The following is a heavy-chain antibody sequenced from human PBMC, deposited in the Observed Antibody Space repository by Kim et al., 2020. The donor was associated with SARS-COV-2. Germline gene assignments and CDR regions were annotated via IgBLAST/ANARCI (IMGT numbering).Heavy chain of an antibody. CDR3: AKAYSSSGWYSKTVY. J-gene: IGHJ4*02. D-gene: IGHD6-19*01. V-gene: IGHV3-23*01. Sequence: DSVKGRFTISSDNSKNTLYLQMNSLRAEDKAVYYCAKAYSSSGWYSKTVYWGQGPLVTVSS.